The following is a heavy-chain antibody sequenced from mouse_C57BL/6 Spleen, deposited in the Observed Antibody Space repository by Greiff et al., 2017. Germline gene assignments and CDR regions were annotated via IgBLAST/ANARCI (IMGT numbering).Heavy chain of an antibody. CDR1: GYTFTSYN. CDR3: ARGEAYYSNYRAMDY. Sequence: LQQSGAELVRPGASVKMSCKASGYTFTSYNMHWVKQTPRQGLEWIGAIYPGNGDTSYNQKFKGKATLTVDKSSSTAYMQLSSLTSEDSAVYFCARGEAYYSNYRAMDYWGQGTSVTVSS. D-gene: IGHD2-5*01. CDR2: IYPGNGDT. V-gene: IGHV1-12*01. J-gene: IGHJ4*01.